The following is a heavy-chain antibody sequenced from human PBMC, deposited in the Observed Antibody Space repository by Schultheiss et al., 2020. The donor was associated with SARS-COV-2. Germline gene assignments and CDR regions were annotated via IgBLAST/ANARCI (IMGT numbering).Heavy chain of an antibody. D-gene: IGHD3-9*01. V-gene: IGHV3-64*04. Sequence: GGSLRLSCAASGFTFSSYAMHWVRQAPGKGLEYVSAISGSGGSTYYADSVKGRFTISRDNAKNSLYLQMNSLRAEDTAVYYCARGFGDWLAFDYWGQGTLVTVSS. CDR1: GFTFSSYA. CDR2: ISGSGGST. J-gene: IGHJ4*02. CDR3: ARGFGDWLAFDY.